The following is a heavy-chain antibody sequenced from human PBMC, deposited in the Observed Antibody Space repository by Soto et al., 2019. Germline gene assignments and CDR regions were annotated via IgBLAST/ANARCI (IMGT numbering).Heavy chain of an antibody. V-gene: IGHV4-31*02. J-gene: IGHJ4*02. D-gene: IGHD1-26*01. CDR3: VRDLSGKSDY. CDR1: GGYITSGSYY. CDR2: IYYNGKS. Sequence: TLSLSFTISGGYITSGSYYCTWVRQHPGKGLEWIGCIYYNGKSNYNPSLRSRVTMSVATSKNQFALSLSSVTAADTAVYYCVRDLSGKSDYWGQGTLVTVSS.